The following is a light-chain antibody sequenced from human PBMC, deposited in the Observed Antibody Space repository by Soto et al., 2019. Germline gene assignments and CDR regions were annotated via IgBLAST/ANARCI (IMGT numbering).Light chain of an antibody. Sequence: DIVMTQSPLSLPVTPGEPASISCRSSQSLLHSNGYNYLDWYLQKPGQSPQLLIYLGSNRASGVPYRFSGSGSGTDFTLKISRVEAEDVGAYYRMQALQTPPTFGQGTKVEIK. CDR2: LGS. CDR3: MQALQTPPT. V-gene: IGKV2-28*01. J-gene: IGKJ1*01. CDR1: QSLLHSNGYNY.